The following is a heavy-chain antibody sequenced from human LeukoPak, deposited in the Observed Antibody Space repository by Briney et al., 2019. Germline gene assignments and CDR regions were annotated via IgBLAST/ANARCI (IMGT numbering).Heavy chain of an antibody. V-gene: IGHV4-59*12. CDR2: TYYSGYT. J-gene: IGHJ5*02. CDR3: ARESPGIAAPGTRWFDP. Sequence: LETLSLTCTVSGDSISNYYWSWIRQPPGKGLEWLGYTYYSGYTNYNPSLKSRVTISVDTSKTQFSLKLSSVTAADTAVYYCARESPGIAAPGTRWFDPWGQGTLVTVSS. D-gene: IGHD6-25*01. CDR1: GDSISNYY.